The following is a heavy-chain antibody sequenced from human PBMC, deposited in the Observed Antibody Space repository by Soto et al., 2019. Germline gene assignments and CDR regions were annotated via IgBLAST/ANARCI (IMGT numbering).Heavy chain of an antibody. Sequence: GESLKISCKGSVYSFTSYWISWVRQMPGKGLEWMGRIDPSDSYTNYSPSFQGHVTISADKSISTAYLQWSSLKASDTAMYYCARHAGDILTGYDENWFDPWGQGTLVTVSS. CDR2: IDPSDSYT. J-gene: IGHJ5*02. V-gene: IGHV5-10-1*01. CDR1: VYSFTSYW. CDR3: ARHAGDILTGYDENWFDP. D-gene: IGHD3-9*01.